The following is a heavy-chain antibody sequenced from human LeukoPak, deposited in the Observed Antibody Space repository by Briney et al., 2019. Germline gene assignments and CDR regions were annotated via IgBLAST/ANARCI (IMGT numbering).Heavy chain of an antibody. J-gene: IGHJ4*02. CDR2: IHSSGST. Sequence: SSETLSLTCTVSGGSIRSYYWSWIRQPAGKGLEWIGRIHSSGSTNYNPSLKTRVTMSVDTSKNQFSLKLSSVTAADTAGYYCAREFSGQDCSGGSCQDYWGQGTLVTVSS. CDR3: AREFSGQDCSGGSCQDY. D-gene: IGHD2-15*01. V-gene: IGHV4-4*07. CDR1: GGSIRSYY.